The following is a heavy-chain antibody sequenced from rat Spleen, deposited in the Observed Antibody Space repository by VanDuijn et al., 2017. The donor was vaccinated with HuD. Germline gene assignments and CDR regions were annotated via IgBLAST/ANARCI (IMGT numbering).Heavy chain of an antibody. D-gene: IGHD1-11*01. J-gene: IGHJ2*01. Sequence: EVQLQESGPGLVKPSQSLSLTCSVTGYSITSNYWGWIRKFPGNKMEWVGYISYSGSSGYNPSLKSRIPITRETSKNQFFLQLNSVTTEDTATYYCARYRDSFGHVGIFDYWGQGVMVTVSS. CDR1: GYSITSNY. V-gene: IGHV3-1*01. CDR2: ISYSGSS. CDR3: ARYRDSFGHVGIFDY.